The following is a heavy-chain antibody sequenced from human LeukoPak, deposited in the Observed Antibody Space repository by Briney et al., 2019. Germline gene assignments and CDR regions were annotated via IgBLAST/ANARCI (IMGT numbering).Heavy chain of an antibody. D-gene: IGHD1-1*01. Sequence: SSETLSLTCTVSGGSISSYYWSWIRQPPGKGLEWIGYIYYSGSTNYNPSLKSRVTISVDTSKNQFSLKLSSVTAADTAVYYCARDGTYYGMDVWGQGTTVTVSS. CDR2: IYYSGST. V-gene: IGHV4-59*01. CDR3: ARDGTYYGMDV. CDR1: GGSISSYY. J-gene: IGHJ6*02.